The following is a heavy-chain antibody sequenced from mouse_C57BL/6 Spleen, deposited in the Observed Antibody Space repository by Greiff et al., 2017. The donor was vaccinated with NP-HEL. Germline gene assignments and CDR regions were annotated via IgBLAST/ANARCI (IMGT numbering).Heavy chain of an antibody. Sequence: VQLQQSGAELARPGASVKMSCKASGYTFTSYTMHWVKQRPGQGLEWIGYINPSSGYTTYNQKFKDKATLTADKSSSTAYMQLSSLTSEDSAVYYCARLYDYGTWFAYWGQGTLVTVSA. CDR1: GYTFTSYT. V-gene: IGHV1-4*01. CDR3: ARLYDYGTWFAY. J-gene: IGHJ3*01. D-gene: IGHD2-4*01. CDR2: INPSSGYT.